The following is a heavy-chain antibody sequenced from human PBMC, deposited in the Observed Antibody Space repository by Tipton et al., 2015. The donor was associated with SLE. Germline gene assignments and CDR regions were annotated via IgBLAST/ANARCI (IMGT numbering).Heavy chain of an antibody. V-gene: IGHV4-61*08. D-gene: IGHD4-11*01. J-gene: IGHJ4*02. CDR3: GATTYSDGDH. CDR1: GDSISNGDDY. Sequence: LRLSCTVSGDSISNGDDYWSWIRQPPGEGLEWIGNIYYHARTNYNPSLESRVTISVDMSKNELSLKVTSVTTADTAVYHCGATTYSDGDHWGQGVLVTVSS. CDR2: IYYHART.